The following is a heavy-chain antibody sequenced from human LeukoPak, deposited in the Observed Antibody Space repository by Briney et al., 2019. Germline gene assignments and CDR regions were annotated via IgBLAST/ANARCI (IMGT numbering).Heavy chain of an antibody. CDR1: GSTFSSYS. J-gene: IGHJ4*02. CDR3: AKSDTYRFDY. V-gene: IGHV3-48*02. D-gene: IGHD2-21*02. Sequence: GGSLRLSCAASGSTFSSYSMNWVRQAPGKGLEWLSYISSSSSIIYYADSVKGRFTISRDTAKNSLYLQMNSLRDEDTAVYYCAKSDTYRFDYWGQGTLVTVSS. CDR2: ISSSSSII.